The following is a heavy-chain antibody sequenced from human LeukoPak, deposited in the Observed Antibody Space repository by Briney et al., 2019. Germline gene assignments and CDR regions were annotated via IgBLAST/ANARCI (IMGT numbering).Heavy chain of an antibody. CDR1: GGSFSGYY. Sequence: SESLSLTCAVYGGSFSGYYWSWIRQPPGKGLEWIGEINHSGSTNYNPSLKSRVTISVDTSKNQFPLKLSSVTAADTAVYYCARVGFTMIVLWGQGTLVTVSS. CDR3: ARVGFTMIVL. J-gene: IGHJ4*02. D-gene: IGHD3-22*01. V-gene: IGHV4-34*01. CDR2: INHSGST.